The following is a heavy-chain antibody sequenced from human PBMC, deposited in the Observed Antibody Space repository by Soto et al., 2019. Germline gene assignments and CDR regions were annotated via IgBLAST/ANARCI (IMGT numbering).Heavy chain of an antibody. J-gene: IGHJ6*02. CDR2: INPNSGGT. Sequence: GASVKVSCKASGYTFTGYYMHWVRQAPGQGLEWMGWINPNSGGTNYAQKFQGWVTMTRDTSISTAYVELSRLRSDDTAVYYCARDGGLAYCGGDCYSLPCYYYGMDVWGQGTTVTVSS. CDR1: GYTFTGYY. D-gene: IGHD2-21*02. CDR3: ARDGGLAYCGGDCYSLPCYYYGMDV. V-gene: IGHV1-2*04.